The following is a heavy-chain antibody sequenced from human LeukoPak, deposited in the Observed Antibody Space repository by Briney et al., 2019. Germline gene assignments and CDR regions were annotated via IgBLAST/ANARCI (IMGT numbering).Heavy chain of an antibody. V-gene: IGHV3-74*01. Sequence: GGSLRLSCAASGFTFSSYAMHWVRQVPGKGLVWASRIASDGNNRDYADSVKGRFTISRDNAKNTLYLQMNSLRVEDTAVYYCARGRPHGNDYWGQGTLVTVSS. CDR1: GFTFSSYA. D-gene: IGHD4-23*01. J-gene: IGHJ4*02. CDR2: IASDGNNR. CDR3: ARGRPHGNDY.